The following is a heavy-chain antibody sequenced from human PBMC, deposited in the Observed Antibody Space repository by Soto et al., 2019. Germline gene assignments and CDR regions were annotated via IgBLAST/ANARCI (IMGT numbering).Heavy chain of an antibody. J-gene: IGHJ4*02. D-gene: IGHD1-1*01. Sequence: GASVKVSFKASGYTFTSFDINWVRQATGQGLEWMGWMNPNSGHTGYAQKFQGRVTMTRDTSISTAYMELSSLRYEDTAVYYCTRGRNSGDGYNGGGYWGQGTLVTVSS. CDR3: TRGRNSGDGYNGGGY. CDR1: GYTFTSFD. CDR2: MNPNSGHT. V-gene: IGHV1-8*01.